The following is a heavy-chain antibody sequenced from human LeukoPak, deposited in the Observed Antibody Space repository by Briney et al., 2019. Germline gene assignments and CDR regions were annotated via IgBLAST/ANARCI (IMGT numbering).Heavy chain of an antibody. CDR1: GFTFSSYG. V-gene: IGHV3-7*01. Sequence: GGSLRLSCAASGFTFSSYGMHWVRQAPGKGLEWVANIKQDGSEKYYVDSVKGRFTISRDNTKNSLYLQMNSLRAEDTAVYYCARRYFDYWGQGTLVTVSS. CDR2: IKQDGSEK. J-gene: IGHJ4*02. CDR3: ARRYFDY.